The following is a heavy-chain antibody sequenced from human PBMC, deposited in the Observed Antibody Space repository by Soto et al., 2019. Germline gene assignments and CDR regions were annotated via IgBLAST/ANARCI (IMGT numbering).Heavy chain of an antibody. Sequence: GGSLRLSCAASGFTFSSYSMNWVRQAPGKGLEWVSSISSSSSYIYYADSVKGRFTISRDNAKNSLYLQMNSLRAEDTAVYYCARDLPGGSGSYPNWFDPWGQGTLVTVSS. CDR3: ARDLPGGSGSYPNWFDP. J-gene: IGHJ5*02. D-gene: IGHD3-10*01. CDR1: GFTFSSYS. V-gene: IGHV3-21*01. CDR2: ISSSSSYI.